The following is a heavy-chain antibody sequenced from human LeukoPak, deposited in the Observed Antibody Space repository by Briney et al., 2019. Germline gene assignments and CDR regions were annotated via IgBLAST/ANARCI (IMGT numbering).Heavy chain of an antibody. Sequence: SETLSLTCTVSGGSISSYYWSWIRQPPGKGLEWIGYIYYSGSTNYNPSLKSRVTISVDTSKNQFSLKLSSVTAADTAVYYCARRGLFGVAEAYDYWGQGTLVTVSS. D-gene: IGHD3-3*01. V-gene: IGHV4-59*01. CDR2: IYYSGST. CDR3: ARRGLFGVAEAYDY. J-gene: IGHJ4*02. CDR1: GGSISSYY.